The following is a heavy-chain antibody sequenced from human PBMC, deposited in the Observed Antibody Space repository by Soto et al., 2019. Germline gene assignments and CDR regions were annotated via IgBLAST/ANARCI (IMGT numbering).Heavy chain of an antibody. Sequence: QVQLVQSGAEVKKPGSSVKVSCKVSGGTFSSYRISWVRQAPGQGLEWMGGITPVIGTPDYAQKFRGRVTVTADRSTSTAYMELSRLRSEATAVYYCARDLPSLEVRSYGMDVWGQGTTVTVSS. CDR1: GGTFSSYR. V-gene: IGHV1-69*06. D-gene: IGHD3-10*01. CDR2: ITPVIGTP. J-gene: IGHJ6*02. CDR3: ARDLPSLEVRSYGMDV.